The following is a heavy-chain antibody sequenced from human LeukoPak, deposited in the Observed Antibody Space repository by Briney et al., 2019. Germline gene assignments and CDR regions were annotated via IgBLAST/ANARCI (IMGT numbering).Heavy chain of an antibody. J-gene: IGHJ4*02. Sequence: GGPLRLSCAASGFTFSSYGMHWVRQAPGKGLEWVAFIRYDGSNKYYADSVKGRFTISRDNSKNTLYLQMNSLRAEDTAVYYCAKVQDYYDSSGHAWGQGTLVTVSS. V-gene: IGHV3-30*02. D-gene: IGHD3-22*01. CDR2: IRYDGSNK. CDR3: AKVQDYYDSSGHA. CDR1: GFTFSSYG.